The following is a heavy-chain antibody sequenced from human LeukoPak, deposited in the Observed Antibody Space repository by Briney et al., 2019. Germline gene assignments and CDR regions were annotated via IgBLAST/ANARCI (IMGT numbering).Heavy chain of an antibody. V-gene: IGHV3-7*01. CDR2: IKQDGSEE. Sequence: GGSLRLSCAASGFTFSSYWMTWVRQAPGKGLEWVATIKQDGSEEYYVDSVKGRFTISRGNAKNSLHLQMNSLRAEDTAVYYCARGGTKGAYWGQGTLVTVSS. CDR3: ARGGTKGAY. D-gene: IGHD4/OR15-4a*01. J-gene: IGHJ4*02. CDR1: GFTFSSYW.